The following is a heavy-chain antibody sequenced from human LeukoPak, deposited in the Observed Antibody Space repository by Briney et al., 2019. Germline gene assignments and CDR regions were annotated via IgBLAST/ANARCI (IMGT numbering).Heavy chain of an antibody. CDR2: ISSSSGTI. Sequence: PGGSLRLSCAASGFTFSSYSMNWVRQAPGKGLEWVSYISSSSGTIYYADSVKGRFTISRDNAKNSLYLQMNSLRAEDTAVYYCARGGMYYYSSGDVWGKGTTVTISS. D-gene: IGHD3-10*01. CDR3: ARGGMYYYSSGDV. CDR1: GFTFSSYS. J-gene: IGHJ6*04. V-gene: IGHV3-48*01.